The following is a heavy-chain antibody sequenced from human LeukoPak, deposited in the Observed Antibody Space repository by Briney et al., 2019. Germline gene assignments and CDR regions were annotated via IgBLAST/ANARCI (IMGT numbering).Heavy chain of an antibody. V-gene: IGHV3-23*01. J-gene: IGHJ5*02. CDR1: GFTFSSYG. CDR3: AREGGSGWYSGSFDP. D-gene: IGHD6-19*01. Sequence: PGGSLELSCEASGFTFSSYGMSWVRQAPGKGLEWVSAISASGGSTYYADSVKGRVTISTDNSTTTAYLQMNSLRSEDTALYNCAREGGSGWYSGSFDPWGQGTLVTVSS. CDR2: ISASGGST.